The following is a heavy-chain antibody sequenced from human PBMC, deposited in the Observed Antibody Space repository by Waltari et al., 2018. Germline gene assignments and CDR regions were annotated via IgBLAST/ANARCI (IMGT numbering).Heavy chain of an antibody. Sequence: QVQLVESGGGVVQPGTSLTLSCEASGVTFRSYAMHWVRQAPGKGLEWMSVISSDGTKKYYGDSVRGRFTVSRDNSKNTLFLQMNSLRPDDTAIYFCARARLIVAGVGDFWGQGTRVAVS. CDR1: GVTFRSYA. CDR3: ARARLIVAGVGDF. V-gene: IGHV3-30-3*01. J-gene: IGHJ4*02. D-gene: IGHD6-19*01. CDR2: ISSDGTKK.